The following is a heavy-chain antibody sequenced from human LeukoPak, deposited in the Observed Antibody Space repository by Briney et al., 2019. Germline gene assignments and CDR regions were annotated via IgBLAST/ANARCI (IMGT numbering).Heavy chain of an antibody. CDR2: VYNSGST. CDR3: VRDRELFY. D-gene: IGHD1-7*01. J-gene: IGHJ4*02. V-gene: IGHV4-59*01. Sequence: SETLSLTCTVSGGSISIYYWSWIRQPPGKGLEWLGYVYNSGSTDYNPSLKSRATISADTSKNQFSLKLSSVTSADTAVYYCVRDRELFYWGQGTLVTVSS. CDR1: GGSISIYY.